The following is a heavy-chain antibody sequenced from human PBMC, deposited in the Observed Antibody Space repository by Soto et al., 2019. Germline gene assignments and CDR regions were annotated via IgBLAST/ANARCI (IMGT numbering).Heavy chain of an antibody. J-gene: IGHJ1*01. CDR1: GGSFSGYY. V-gene: IGHV4-34*01. CDR3: ARGSIAEAGTIQH. Sequence: SETLSLTCAVYGGSFSGYYWSWIRQPPGKGLEWIGEINHSGSTNYNPSLKSRVTISVDTSKNQFSLKLSSVTAADTAVYYCARGSIAEAGTIQHWGQGTLVTVSS. D-gene: IGHD6-13*01. CDR2: INHSGST.